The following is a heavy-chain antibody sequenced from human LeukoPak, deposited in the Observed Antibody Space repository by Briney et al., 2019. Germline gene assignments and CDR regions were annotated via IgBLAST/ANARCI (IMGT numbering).Heavy chain of an antibody. V-gene: IGHV3-11*01. D-gene: IGHD3-22*01. Sequence: PGGSLRLSCAASGFTFSDYCMSWIRQAPGKGLEWVSHISRSGSTRYYADSLKGRFTISRHNAKNSLYLQMNSLRAEDTAVYYCARTAYYYDSSGYDDAFDIWGQGTMVTVSS. CDR3: ARTAYYYDSSGYDDAFDI. CDR2: ISRSGSTR. CDR1: GFTFSDYC. J-gene: IGHJ3*02.